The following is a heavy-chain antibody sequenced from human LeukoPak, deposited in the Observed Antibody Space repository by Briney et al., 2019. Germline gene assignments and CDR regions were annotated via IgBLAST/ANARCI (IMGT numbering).Heavy chain of an antibody. D-gene: IGHD3-10*01. CDR3: ARDAGRLLWFGEYYYGMDV. J-gene: IGHJ6*02. CDR2: IIPIFGTA. V-gene: IGHV1-69*06. Sequence: ASVKVSCKASGGTFSSYAISWVRQAPGQGLEWMGGIIPIFGTANYAQKFQGRVTITADKSTSTAYMELSSLRSEDTAVYYCARDAGRLLWFGEYYYGMDVWGQGTTVTVSS. CDR1: GGTFSSYA.